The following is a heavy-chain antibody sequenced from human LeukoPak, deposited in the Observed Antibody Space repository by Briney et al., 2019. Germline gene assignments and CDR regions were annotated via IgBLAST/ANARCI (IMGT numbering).Heavy chain of an antibody. CDR2: ISNDGTNK. D-gene: IGHD1-7*01. J-gene: IGHJ4*02. CDR3: AKDLHNWNSYFGY. V-gene: IGHV3-30*18. Sequence: PGGSLRLSCAASGFTFSSYGMHWVRQAPGKGLEWVAMISNDGTNKYYADSVKGRFTISRDNSRDTLYPQMNSLRAEDTAVYYCAKDLHNWNSYFGYLGQGTLVTVSS. CDR1: GFTFSSYG.